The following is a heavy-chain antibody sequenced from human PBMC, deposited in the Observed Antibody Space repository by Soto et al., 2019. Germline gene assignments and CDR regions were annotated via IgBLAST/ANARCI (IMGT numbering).Heavy chain of an antibody. D-gene: IGHD2-15*01. Sequence: QVQLVESGGGLVKPGGSLRLYCAASGFTFSDYYMSWIRQDPGKGLEWVSYISSGGSPIYYTDSVKGRFTISSDNAENSLYRQMNSLRAEDSAVYYCARDPRYCSGGNCYSAGEDHYYYYMDVWGKGNTVTVSS. V-gene: IGHV3-11*01. J-gene: IGHJ6*03. CDR3: ARDPRYCSGGNCYSAGEDHYYYYMDV. CDR2: ISSGGSPI. CDR1: GFTFSDYY.